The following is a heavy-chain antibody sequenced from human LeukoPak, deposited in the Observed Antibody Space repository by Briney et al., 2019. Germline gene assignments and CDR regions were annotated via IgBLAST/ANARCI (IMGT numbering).Heavy chain of an antibody. CDR2: IIPIFGTA. CDR3: ATDGLHREMAKINNFDC. Sequence: SVNVSCKASGGTLSSYAISWVRQAPGQGLEWMGRIIPIFGTANYAQKSQGRVTIAKDESTSTAYMELSSPRSEDTAVYYCATDGLHREMAKINNFDCGGKGTLVTASS. V-gene: IGHV1-69*05. CDR1: GGTLSSYA. J-gene: IGHJ4*02. D-gene: IGHD5-24*01.